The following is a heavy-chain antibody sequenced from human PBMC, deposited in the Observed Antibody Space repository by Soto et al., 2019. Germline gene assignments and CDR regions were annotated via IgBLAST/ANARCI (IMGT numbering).Heavy chain of an antibody. Sequence: QVQLQESGPGLVRASETLSLTCTVSGDSLNLYFWSWIRQAPGKGLEWIGNIDYSGSTYYNPSLKTRATLSVDTSTCQFSLKLTSVTAAASALSYCARARYCRTTYCPRGYYFAMDVCGQGTTVTVSS. V-gene: IGHV4-59*01. CDR3: ARARYCRTTYCPRGYYFAMDV. J-gene: IGHJ6*02. CDR1: GDSLNLYF. D-gene: IGHD2-2*01. CDR2: IDYSGST.